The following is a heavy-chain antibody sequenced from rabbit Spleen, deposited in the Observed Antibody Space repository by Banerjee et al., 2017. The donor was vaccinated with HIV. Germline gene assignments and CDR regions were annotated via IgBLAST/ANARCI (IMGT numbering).Heavy chain of an antibody. J-gene: IGHJ3*01. CDR2: INTATGKA. CDR1: GFSFSDRDV. D-gene: IGHD4-1*01. CDR3: ARDLAGVIGWNFSV. V-gene: IGHV1S45*01. Sequence: QEQLEESGGGLVKPEGSLTLTCKASGFSFSDRDVMCWVRQAPGKGLEWIACINTATGKAVYARWAKGRFTISRTSSTTVTLQMTSLTAADTATYFYARDLAGVIGWNFSVWGQGTLVTVS.